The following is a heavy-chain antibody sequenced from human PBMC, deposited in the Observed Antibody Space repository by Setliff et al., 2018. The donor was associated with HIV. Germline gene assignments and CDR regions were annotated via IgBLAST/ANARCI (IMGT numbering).Heavy chain of an antibody. CDR3: ARWTAYYNFWSGYSQDYYYYMDV. V-gene: IGHV4-34*01. D-gene: IGHD3-3*01. J-gene: IGHJ6*03. CDR2: INHSGST. CDR1: GGSFSGYY. Sequence: SETLSLTCAVYGGSFSGYYWSWIRQSPGKGLEWIGEINHSGSTKYNPSLKSRVTISVGTSKNQFSLKLSSVTAADTAVYYCARWTAYYNFWSGYSQDYYYYMDVWGKGTTVTVSS.